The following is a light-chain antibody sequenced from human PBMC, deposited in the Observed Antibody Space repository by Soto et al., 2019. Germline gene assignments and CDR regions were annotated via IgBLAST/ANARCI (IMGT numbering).Light chain of an antibody. CDR2: DSS. V-gene: IGKV1-5*01. J-gene: IGKJ4*01. CDR1: QSVVRW. CDR3: QQYNSYLLT. Sequence: DIQMTQSPSTLSPSLGDRVTITCRASQSVVRWLAWYQQKPGKAPKLLISDSSSLQTGVPSRFSGSGSGTEFILTISSLQPDDFATYYCQQYNSYLLTFGGGTKVDIK.